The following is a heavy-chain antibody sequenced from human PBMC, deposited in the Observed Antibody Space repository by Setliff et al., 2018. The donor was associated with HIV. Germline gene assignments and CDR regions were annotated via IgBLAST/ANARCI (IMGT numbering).Heavy chain of an antibody. D-gene: IGHD2-8*02. V-gene: IGHV3-30-3*01. CDR2: ISFDGTDK. CDR3: AKDRNWDPPYWFDY. J-gene: IGHJ4*02. Sequence: GGSLRLSCASSGFTFNTYTMHWVRQAPGKGLEWVAGISFDGTDKYYADSVKGRFTISRDNSKNTLFLQLSSLRPDTAVYYCAKDRNWDPPYWFDYWGQGTVVTVSS. CDR1: GFTFNTYT.